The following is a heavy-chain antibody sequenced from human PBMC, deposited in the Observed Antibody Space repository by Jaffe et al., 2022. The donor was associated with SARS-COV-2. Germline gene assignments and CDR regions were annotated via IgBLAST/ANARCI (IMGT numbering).Heavy chain of an antibody. D-gene: IGHD3-10*01. CDR1: GYTFTSYA. V-gene: IGHV7-4-1*02. Sequence: QVQLVQSGSELKKPGASVKVSCKASGYTFTSYAMNWVRQAPGQGLEWMGWINTNTGNPTYAQGFTGRFVFSLDTSVSTAYLQISSLKAEDTAVYYCARDGGGPLLWFGDTGGNWFDPWGQGTLVTVSS. J-gene: IGHJ5*02. CDR2: INTNTGNP. CDR3: ARDGGGPLLWFGDTGGNWFDP.